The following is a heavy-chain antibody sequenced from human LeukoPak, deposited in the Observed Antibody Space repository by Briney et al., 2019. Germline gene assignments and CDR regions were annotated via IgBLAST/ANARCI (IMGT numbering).Heavy chain of an antibody. CDR1: GYTFSGYY. CDR3: ASGSLDSYFDH. V-gene: IGHV1-2*02. Sequence: VASVKVSCKASGYTFSGYYMHWVRQAPGQGLEWMGWINPNSGGTKYVQKFQGRVTMTRDTSISTAYMELSRLRSDDTAVYYCASGSLDSYFDHWGQGTLVTVSS. J-gene: IGHJ4*02. D-gene: IGHD3-16*01. CDR2: INPNSGGT.